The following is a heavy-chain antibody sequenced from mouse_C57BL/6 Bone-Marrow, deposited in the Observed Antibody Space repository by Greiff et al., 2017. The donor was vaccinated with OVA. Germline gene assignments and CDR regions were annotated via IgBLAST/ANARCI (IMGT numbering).Heavy chain of an antibody. D-gene: IGHD1-1*01. CDR1: GYTFTSYW. CDR3: ARSITTVVHWYFDV. V-gene: IGHV1-53*01. Sequence: QVQLQQPGTELVKPGASVKLSCKASGYTFTSYWMHWVKQRPGQGLEWIGNINPSNGGTNYNEKFKSKATLPVDKSYSTAYMQLRSLTSEDAAVYYCARSITTVVHWYFDVWGTGTTVTVSS. J-gene: IGHJ1*03. CDR2: INPSNGGT.